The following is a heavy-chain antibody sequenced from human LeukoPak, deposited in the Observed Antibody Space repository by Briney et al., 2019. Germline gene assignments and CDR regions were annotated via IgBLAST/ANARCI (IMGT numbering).Heavy chain of an antibody. D-gene: IGHD1-26*01. CDR2: ISHSSSYI. CDR3: ARWELIDY. Sequence: GGSLRLSCAASGFTFSGYSMNWVRQAPGKGLEWVSSISHSSSYIYYADSVKGRFTISRDNAKNSLYLQMNSLRAEDTAVYYCARWELIDYWGQGTLVTVSS. V-gene: IGHV3-21*01. CDR1: GFTFSGYS. J-gene: IGHJ4*02.